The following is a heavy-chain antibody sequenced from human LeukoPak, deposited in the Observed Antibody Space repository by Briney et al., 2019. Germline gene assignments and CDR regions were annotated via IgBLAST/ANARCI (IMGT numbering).Heavy chain of an antibody. V-gene: IGHV3-21*01. CDR3: AREHYGSGSYYFDY. Sequence: GGSLRLSCAASGFTFSSYSMNWVRQAPGKGLEWVSSISSSSSYIYYADSVKGRFIISRDNAKNSLYLQMNSLRAEDTAVYYCAREHYGSGSYYFDYWGQGTLVTVSS. CDR1: GFTFSSYS. D-gene: IGHD3-10*01. CDR2: ISSSSSYI. J-gene: IGHJ4*02.